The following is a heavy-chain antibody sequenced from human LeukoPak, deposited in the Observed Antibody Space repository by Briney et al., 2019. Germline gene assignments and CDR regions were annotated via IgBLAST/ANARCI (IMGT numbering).Heavy chain of an antibody. CDR2: ISGSGDVI. J-gene: IGHJ4*02. Sequence: GGSLRLSCAGSGFTFSDYISWIRQSPGRGLEWVAYISGSGDVIYYADSVKGRFTISRDNAKNLVYLRMDSLRAEDTAVYSCARLPYYYFDRWGQGTLVTVSS. CDR1: GFTFSDY. CDR3: ARLPYYYFDR. V-gene: IGHV3-11*01. D-gene: IGHD2-21*01.